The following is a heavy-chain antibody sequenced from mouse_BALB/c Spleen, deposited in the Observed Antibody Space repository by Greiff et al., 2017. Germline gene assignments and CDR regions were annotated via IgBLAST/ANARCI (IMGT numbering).Heavy chain of an antibody. CDR3: ARDLLDY. CDR2: IRNKANGYTT. Sequence: EVKVVESGGGLVQPGGSLRLSCATSGFTFTDYYMSWVRQPPGKALEWLGFIRNKANGYTTEYSASVKGRFTISRDNSQSILYLQMNTLRAEDSATYYCARDLLDYWGQGTTLTVSS. J-gene: IGHJ2*01. V-gene: IGHV7-3*02. CDR1: GFTFTDYY.